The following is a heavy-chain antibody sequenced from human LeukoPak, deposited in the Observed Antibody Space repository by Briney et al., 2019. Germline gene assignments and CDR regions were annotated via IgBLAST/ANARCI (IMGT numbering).Heavy chain of an antibody. CDR3: AKGGREDYYYYYMDV. V-gene: IGHV3-43*01. Sequence: GGSLRLSCAASGFTFDDYTMHWVRQAPGKGLEWVSLISWDGGSTYYADSVKGRFTISRDDSKNSLYLQMNSLRTEDTALYYCAKGGREDYYYYYMDVWGKGTTVTVSS. D-gene: IGHD2-15*01. CDR2: ISWDGGST. CDR1: GFTFDDYT. J-gene: IGHJ6*03.